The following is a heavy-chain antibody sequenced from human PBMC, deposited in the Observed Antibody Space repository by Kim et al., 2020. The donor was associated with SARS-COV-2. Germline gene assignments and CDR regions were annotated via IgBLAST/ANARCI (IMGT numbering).Heavy chain of an antibody. D-gene: IGHD3-10*01. V-gene: IGHV3-23*01. CDR2: ISGSGGST. CDR1: GFTFSSYA. CDR3: AKDQRHATQYYYGSGCYDAFDI. Sequence: GGSLRLSCAASGFTFSSYAMSWVRQAPGKGLEWVSAISGSGGSTYYADSVKGRFTISRDNSKNTLYLQMNSLRAEDTAVYYCAKDQRHATQYYYGSGCYDAFDIWGQGTMVTVSS. J-gene: IGHJ3*02.